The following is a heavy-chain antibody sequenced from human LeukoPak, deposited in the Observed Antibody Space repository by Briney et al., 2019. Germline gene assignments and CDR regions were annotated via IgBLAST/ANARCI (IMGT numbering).Heavy chain of an antibody. CDR3: ARDNLLLGYLNAFDI. D-gene: IGHD3-16*01. CDR1: GFTFSSYS. V-gene: IGHV3-21*01. J-gene: IGHJ3*02. CDR2: ISSSSSYI. Sequence: GGSLRLSCAASGFTFSSYSMNWVRQAPGKGLEWVSSISSSSSYIYYAGSVKGRFTISRDNAKNSLYLQMNSLRAEDTAVYYCARDNLLLGYLNAFDIWGQGTMVTVSS.